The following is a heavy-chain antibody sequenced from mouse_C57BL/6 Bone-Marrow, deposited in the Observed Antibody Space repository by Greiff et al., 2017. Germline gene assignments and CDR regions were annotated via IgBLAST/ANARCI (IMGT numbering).Heavy chain of an antibody. V-gene: IGHV1-85*01. D-gene: IGHD1-1*01. CDR1: GYTFTSYD. CDR2: IYPRDGST. Sequence: VKLQQSGPELVKPGASVKLSCKASGYTFTSYDINWVKQRPGQGLEWIGWIYPRDGSTKYNEKFKGKATLTADTSSRTAYMELHSLTSEDSAVYCCARDYGSSYWYFDVWGTGTTVTVSS. J-gene: IGHJ1*03. CDR3: ARDYGSSYWYFDV.